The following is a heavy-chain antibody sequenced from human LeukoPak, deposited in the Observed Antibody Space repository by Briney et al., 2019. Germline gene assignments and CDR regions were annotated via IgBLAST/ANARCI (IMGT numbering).Heavy chain of an antibody. Sequence: PGGSLRLSCAASGFTFSSYSMNWVRQAPGKGLEWVSSITSSSSYIYYADPVKGRFTISRDNAKNSLYLQMNSLRAEDTALYYCAKDISPMTTVTMIPVAFDIWGQGTMVTVSS. CDR1: GFTFSSYS. CDR2: ITSSSSYI. J-gene: IGHJ3*02. CDR3: AKDISPMTTVTMIPVAFDI. V-gene: IGHV3-21*04. D-gene: IGHD4-17*01.